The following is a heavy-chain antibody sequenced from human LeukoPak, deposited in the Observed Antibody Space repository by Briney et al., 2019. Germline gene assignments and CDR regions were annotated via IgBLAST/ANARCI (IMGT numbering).Heavy chain of an antibody. D-gene: IGHD3-10*01. V-gene: IGHV5-51*01. CDR3: ARTGYHYGSGSHFAFDV. J-gene: IGHJ3*01. CDR1: GYSFTTYR. CDR2: IYPSDSDT. Sequence: GESLEISCEASGYSFTTYRIGWVRQLPGKGLEWMGIIYPSDSDTRYSPSFQGQVAISSDRSITTVYLQWSNLRASDTAMYYCARTGYHYGSGSHFAFDVWGQGTMVTVSS.